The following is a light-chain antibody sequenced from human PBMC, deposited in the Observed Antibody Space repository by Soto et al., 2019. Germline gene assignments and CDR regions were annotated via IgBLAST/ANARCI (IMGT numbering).Light chain of an antibody. J-gene: IGKJ1*01. V-gene: IGKV3-20*01. CDR3: QQYDSSPRT. CDR2: RTS. CDR1: QSVSSSY. Sequence: EIVLTQSPGTLSLSPGERATLSCRASQSVSSSYLAWYQQKPGQAPRLLIYRTSNRATGIPDRFSGSGSGTDFTLTISRLEPEDFAVYWCQQYDSSPRTFRQGTKVEIK.